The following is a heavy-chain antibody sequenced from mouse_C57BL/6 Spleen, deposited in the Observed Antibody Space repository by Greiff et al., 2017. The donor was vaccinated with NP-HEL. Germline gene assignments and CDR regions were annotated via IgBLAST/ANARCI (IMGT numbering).Heavy chain of an antibody. V-gene: IGHV1-7*01. Sequence: VQLQQSEAELAKPGASVKLSCKASGYTFTSYWMHWVKQRPGQGLEWIGYINPSSGYTKYNQKFKDKATLTADKSSSTAYMQLSSLTYEDSAVYYGARSLITTVVAPYYFDYWGQGTTLTVSS. CDR1: GYTFTSYW. CDR3: ARSLITTVVAPYYFDY. D-gene: IGHD1-1*01. J-gene: IGHJ2*01. CDR2: INPSSGYT.